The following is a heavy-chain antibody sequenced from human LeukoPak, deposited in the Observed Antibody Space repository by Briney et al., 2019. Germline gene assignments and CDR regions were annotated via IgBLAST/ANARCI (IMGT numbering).Heavy chain of an antibody. CDR1: GFTFGSYG. D-gene: IGHD3-22*01. Sequence: GGSRGLSWAGPGFTFGSYGMHGVRQAPGKGLEWVAVIWYDGSNKYYADSVKGRFTISRDNSKNTLYLQMNSLRAEDTAVYYCARDGRSSGTDYWGQGTLVTVSS. V-gene: IGHV3-33*01. CDR3: ARDGRSSGTDY. CDR2: IWYDGSNK. J-gene: IGHJ4*02.